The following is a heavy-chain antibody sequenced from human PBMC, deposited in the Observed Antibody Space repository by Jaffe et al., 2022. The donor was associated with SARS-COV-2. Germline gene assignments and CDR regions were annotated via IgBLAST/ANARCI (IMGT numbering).Heavy chain of an antibody. J-gene: IGHJ6*02. Sequence: QVQLVQSGGEVKTPGASVKVSCKLSGDTFTDYYLHWVRQAPGQGLEWMGWINPHRGGANYAQNFQGRVTMTSDTSISAAYMELGRLTSDDTAVYYCAGTNYDCLVVWGQGTTVTVSS. CDR3: AGTNYDCLVV. CDR1: GDTFTDYY. V-gene: IGHV1-2*02. CDR2: INPHRGGA.